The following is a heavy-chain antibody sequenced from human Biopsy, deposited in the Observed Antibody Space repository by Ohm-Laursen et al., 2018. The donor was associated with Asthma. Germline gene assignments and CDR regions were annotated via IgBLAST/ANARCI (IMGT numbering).Heavy chain of an antibody. J-gene: IGHJ4*02. CDR2: IYYIGST. D-gene: IGHD3-16*01. CDR3: ARRGGVRRYFDY. Sequence: SDTLSLTCTVSGGSISSGAYYWSWVRQPPGKGLEWIGYIYYIGSTYYNPSLKSRVAISLGTSKSQFSLKLSSVTAADTAVYFCARRGGVRRYFDYWGQGTLVTVSS. CDR1: GGSISSGAYY. V-gene: IGHV4-30-4*02.